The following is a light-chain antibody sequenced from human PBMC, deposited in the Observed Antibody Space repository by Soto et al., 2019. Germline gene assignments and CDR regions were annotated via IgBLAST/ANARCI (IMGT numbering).Light chain of an antibody. Sequence: QSVLTQPASGSGSPGQSITISCTGTSSDVGGYNYVSWYQQHPGKAPKLMIYDVSNRPSGVSNRFSGSKSGNTASLTISGLQAEDEADYYCSSYTXSSPSFGTGTKVTVL. V-gene: IGLV2-14*01. CDR1: SSDVGGYNY. CDR2: DVS. J-gene: IGLJ1*01. CDR3: SSYTXSSPS.